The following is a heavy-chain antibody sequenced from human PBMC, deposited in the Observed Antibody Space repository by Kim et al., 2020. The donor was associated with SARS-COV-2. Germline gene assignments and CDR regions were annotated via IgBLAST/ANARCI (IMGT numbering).Heavy chain of an antibody. J-gene: IGHJ3*02. CDR2: ISYDGSNK. CDR3: ARVRLAARWAFDI. D-gene: IGHD6-6*01. CDR1: GFTFSSYA. V-gene: IGHV3-30*04. Sequence: GGSLRLSCAASGFTFSSYAMHWVRQAPGKGLEWVAVISYDGSNKYYADSVKGRFTISRDNSKNTLYLQMNSLRAEDTAVYYCARVRLAARWAFDIWGQGTMVTVSS.